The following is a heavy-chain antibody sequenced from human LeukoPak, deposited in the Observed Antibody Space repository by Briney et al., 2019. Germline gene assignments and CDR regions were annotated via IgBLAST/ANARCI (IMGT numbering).Heavy chain of an antibody. V-gene: IGHV4-59*08. CDR3: ARHEEASVWFGEFYGMDV. J-gene: IGHJ6*02. CDR2: IYYSGST. D-gene: IGHD3-10*01. CDR1: GGSISSYY. Sequence: SETLSLTCTVSGGSISSYYWSWIRQPPGKGLEWIGYIYYSGSTNYNPSLKSRVTISIDTSKNQFSLKLSSVTAADTAVYYCARHEEASVWFGEFYGMDVWGQGTTVTVSS.